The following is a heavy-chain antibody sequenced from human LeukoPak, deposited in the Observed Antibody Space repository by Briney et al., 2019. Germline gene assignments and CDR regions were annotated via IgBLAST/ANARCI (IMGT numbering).Heavy chain of an antibody. CDR2: INHSGST. J-gene: IGHJ4*02. D-gene: IGHD3-9*01. CDR1: GGSFSGYY. V-gene: IGHV4-34*01. CDR3: ARAALEYVRYRGMQTYFFDY. Sequence: SETLSLTCAVYGGSFSGYYWSWIRQPPVKVLEWIGEINHSGSTNYNPSLKSRVTISVDTSKNQFSLKLSSVTAADTAVYYCARAALEYVRYRGMQTYFFDYWGQGTLVTVSS.